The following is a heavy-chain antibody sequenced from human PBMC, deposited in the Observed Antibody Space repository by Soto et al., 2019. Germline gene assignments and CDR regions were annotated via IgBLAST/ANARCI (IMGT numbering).Heavy chain of an antibody. Sequence: GGSLRLSCAASGFTFSSYSMNWVRQAPGKGLEWVSSISSSSSYIYYADSVKGRFTISRDNAKNSLYLQMNSLRAEDTAVYYRAREERYSSSWYRDYYYYYMDVWGKGTTVTVSS. CDR2: ISSSSSYI. CDR1: GFTFSSYS. V-gene: IGHV3-21*01. CDR3: AREERYSSSWYRDYYYYYMDV. D-gene: IGHD6-13*01. J-gene: IGHJ6*03.